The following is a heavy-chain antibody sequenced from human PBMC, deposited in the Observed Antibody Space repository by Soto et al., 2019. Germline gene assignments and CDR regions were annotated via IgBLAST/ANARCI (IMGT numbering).Heavy chain of an antibody. V-gene: IGHV3-30*18. CDR2: ISYDGSDK. CDR3: ANNAPPFWSGYPHYYYYGMDV. CDR1: EFTLSSCG. J-gene: IGHJ6*02. Sequence: PGGSLRLSCAASEFTLSSCGMHWVRQAPGKGLEWVAVISYDGSDKYYADSVKGRFTISRDNSKNTLYLQMNSLRAEDTAVYYCANNAPPFWSGYPHYYYYGMDVWGQGTTVTVSS. D-gene: IGHD3-3*01.